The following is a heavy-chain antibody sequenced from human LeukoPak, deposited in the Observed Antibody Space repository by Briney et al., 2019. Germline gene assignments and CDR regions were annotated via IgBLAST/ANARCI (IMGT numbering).Heavy chain of an antibody. CDR2: INWNGGSR. V-gene: IGHV3-20*04. CDR3: ARGYYYDSSGYYPYYGMDV. Sequence: ETLSLTCTVSGGSISSYYWSWIRQPPGKGLEWVSGINWNGGSRGYADSVKGRFTISRDNAKNSLYLQMNSLRVEDTALYYCARGYYYDSSGYYPYYGMDVWGQGTTVTVSS. D-gene: IGHD3-22*01. CDR1: GGSISSYY. J-gene: IGHJ6*02.